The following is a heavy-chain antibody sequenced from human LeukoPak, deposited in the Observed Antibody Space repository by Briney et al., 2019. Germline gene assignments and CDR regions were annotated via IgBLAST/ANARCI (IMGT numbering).Heavy chain of an antibody. D-gene: IGHD6-6*01. V-gene: IGHV3-15*01. J-gene: IGHJ6*03. Sequence: GGSLRLSCAASGFTFSNAWMSWVRQAPGKGLEWVGRIKSKTDGGTTDYAAPVKGRFTISRDDSKNTLYLQMNSLKTEDTAVYYCTTDWASSSSPYYYYYYMDVWGKGTTVTVSS. CDR1: GFTFSNAW. CDR3: TTDWASSSSPYYYYYYMDV. CDR2: IKSKTDGGTT.